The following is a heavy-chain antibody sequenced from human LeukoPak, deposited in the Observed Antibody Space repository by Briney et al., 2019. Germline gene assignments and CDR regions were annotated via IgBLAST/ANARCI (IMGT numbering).Heavy chain of an antibody. J-gene: IGHJ4*02. CDR1: GFTFSSYW. CDR2: INQNGREK. D-gene: IGHD3-16*01. Sequence: PGGSLRLSCAASGFTFSSYWMSWVRQAPGKGLEWVASINQNGREKYYVDSVKGRFTISRDNAKDSLYLQMNSLRDEDTAVYYCARSLGDDWGQGTLVTVSS. CDR3: ARSLGDD. V-gene: IGHV3-7*01.